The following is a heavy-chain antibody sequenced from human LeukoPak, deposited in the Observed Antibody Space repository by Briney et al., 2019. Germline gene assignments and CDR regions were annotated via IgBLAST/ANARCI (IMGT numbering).Heavy chain of an antibody. D-gene: IGHD6-19*01. CDR2: ISGSGGTR. CDR1: GFTFSNYA. J-gene: IGHJ4*02. V-gene: IGHV3-23*01. CDR3: AKGSAVAGYYFDY. Sequence: GGSLRLXCAASGFTFSNYAMSWVRQAPGKGLEWVSAISGSGGTRYYADSVKGRFTISRDNSKNTPYLQMNSLRAEDTAVYYCAKGSAVAGYYFDYWGQGTLVTVSS.